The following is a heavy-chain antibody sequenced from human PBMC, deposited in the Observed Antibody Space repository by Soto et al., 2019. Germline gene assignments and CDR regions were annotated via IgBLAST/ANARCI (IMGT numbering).Heavy chain of an antibody. CDR3: VRVYCCGGSCDLLAY. D-gene: IGHD2-15*01. CDR2: INSDGSST. CDR1: GFTFSSYW. V-gene: IGHV3-74*01. Sequence: VGSLRLSCAASGFTFSSYWMHWVRQAPGKGLVWVSRINSDGSSTSYADSVKGRFTISRDNAKNTLYLQMNSLRAEDTAVYYCVRVYCCGGSCDLLAYWGRGTLDTVSS. J-gene: IGHJ4*02.